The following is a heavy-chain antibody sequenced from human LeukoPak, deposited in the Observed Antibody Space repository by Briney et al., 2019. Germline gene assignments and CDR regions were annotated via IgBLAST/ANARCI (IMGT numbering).Heavy chain of an antibody. J-gene: IGHJ6*02. Sequence: GGSLRLSCAASGFTFSSYSMNWVRRAPGKGLEWVSYISSSSSTIYYADSVKGRFTISRDNAKNSLYLQMNSLRAEDTAVYYCARDLRRFLEWLSLSRGMDVWGQGTTVTVSS. CDR2: ISSSSSTI. V-gene: IGHV3-48*01. D-gene: IGHD3-3*01. CDR3: ARDLRRFLEWLSLSRGMDV. CDR1: GFTFSSYS.